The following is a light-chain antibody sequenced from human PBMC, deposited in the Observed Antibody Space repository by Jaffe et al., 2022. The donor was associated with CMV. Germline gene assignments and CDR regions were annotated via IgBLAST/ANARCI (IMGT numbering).Light chain of an antibody. CDR3: QQYGSALRIA. V-gene: IGKV3-20*01. J-gene: IGKJ4*01. CDR1: QSVSSNY. Sequence: EIVLTQSPGTLSLSPGDRATLSCRASQSVSSNYLAWYQHKPGQSPSLLIYAASTRATGIPDRFSGSGSGTDFSLTISRLEPEDFAVYYCQQYGSALRIAFGGGTKVEMK. CDR2: AAS.